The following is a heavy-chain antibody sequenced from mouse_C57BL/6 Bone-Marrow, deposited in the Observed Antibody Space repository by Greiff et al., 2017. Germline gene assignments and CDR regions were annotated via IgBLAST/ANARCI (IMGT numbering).Heavy chain of an antibody. CDR2: IDPYNGYT. V-gene: IGHV1-69*01. CDR3: AIVYGSTFAY. CDR1: GYTFTSYW. Sequence: QVQLQQSGAELVMPGASVKLSCKASGYTFTSYWMHWVKQRPGQGLEWIGKIDPYNGYTNYNQKFKGKSTLTVDKSSSTAYMQRSSLTAEASAFYYCAIVYGSTFAYWGQGTLVTVSA. J-gene: IGHJ3*01. D-gene: IGHD1-1*01.